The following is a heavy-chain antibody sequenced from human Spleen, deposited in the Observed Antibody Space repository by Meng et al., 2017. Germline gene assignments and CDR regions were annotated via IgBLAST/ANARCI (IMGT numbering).Heavy chain of an antibody. V-gene: IGHV4-34*01. D-gene: IGHD4-11*01. CDR1: GGSFSDYY. Sequence: QGQLQPVGAGLLKPSEPLSLTCVVSGGSFSDYYWSWIRQPPGKGLEWIGEINHSGSTNYNPSLESRATISVDTSQNNLSLKLSSVTAADSAVYYCARGPTTMAHDFDYWGQGTLVTVSS. CDR3: ARGPTTMAHDFDY. J-gene: IGHJ4*02. CDR2: INHSGST.